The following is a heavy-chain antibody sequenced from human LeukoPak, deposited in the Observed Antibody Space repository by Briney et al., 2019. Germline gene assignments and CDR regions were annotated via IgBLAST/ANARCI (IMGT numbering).Heavy chain of an antibody. CDR1: GGSISSGSYY. CDR2: IYTSGST. D-gene: IGHD3/OR15-3a*01. J-gene: IGHJ4*02. Sequence: SETLSLTCTVSGGSISSGSYYWSWIRQPAGKGLEWIGRIYTSGSTNYNPSLKSRVTISVDTSKNQFSLKLSSVTAADTAVYYCARDVLQWVPQSGVGLHFDYWGQGTLVTVSS. CDR3: ARDVLQWVPQSGVGLHFDY. V-gene: IGHV4-61*02.